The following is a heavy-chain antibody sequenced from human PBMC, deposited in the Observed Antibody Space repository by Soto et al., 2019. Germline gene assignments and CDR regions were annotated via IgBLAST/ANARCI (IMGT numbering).Heavy chain of an antibody. V-gene: IGHV1-8*01. D-gene: IGHD6-25*01. Sequence: QVQLVQSGAEVKKPGASVKVSCKASGYTFTSYDINWVRQASGQGLEWMGWMNPNSGNTGYAQKFQGRVTMPRNAAISTAYLELCSLRSEDSAVYYRARDTAGRFDYWGQGALVTVSS. J-gene: IGHJ4*02. CDR1: GYTFTSYD. CDR3: ARDTAGRFDY. CDR2: MNPNSGNT.